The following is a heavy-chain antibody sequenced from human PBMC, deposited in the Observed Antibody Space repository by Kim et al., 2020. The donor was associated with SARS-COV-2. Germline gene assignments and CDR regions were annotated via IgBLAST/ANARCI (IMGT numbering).Heavy chain of an antibody. CDR2: INPSGGST. J-gene: IGHJ6*02. CDR1: GYTFTSYY. CDR3: ARDYRGGAHLKYGMDV. V-gene: IGHV1-46*01. D-gene: IGHD2-15*01. Sequence: ASVKVSCKASGYTFTSYYMHWVRQAPGQGLEWMGIINPSGGSTSYAQKFQGRVTMTRDTSTSTVYMELSSLRSEDTAVYYCARDYRGGAHLKYGMDVWGQGTTVTVSS.